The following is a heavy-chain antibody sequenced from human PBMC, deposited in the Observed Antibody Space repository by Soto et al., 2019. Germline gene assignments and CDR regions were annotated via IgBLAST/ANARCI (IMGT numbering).Heavy chain of an antibody. CDR1: GGSISSYY. CDR3: AGASAESYGWSFDI. D-gene: IGHD4-17*01. V-gene: IGHV4-59*01. CDR2: IYYSGSP. Sequence: PSETLSLTCTVSGGSISSYYWSWIRQPPGKGLEWIGYIYYSGSPNYSPSLESRVTISEDTSKNQFSLKLSSVTAADTAIYYCAGASAESYGWSFDIWGRGTLVTVSS. J-gene: IGHJ2*01.